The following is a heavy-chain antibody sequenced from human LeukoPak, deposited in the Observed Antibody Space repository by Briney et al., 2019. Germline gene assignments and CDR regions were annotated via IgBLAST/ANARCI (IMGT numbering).Heavy chain of an antibody. J-gene: IGHJ4*02. V-gene: IGHV4-59*01. Sequence: SETLSLTCTVSGSSISTNYWSWIRQPPGKGLEYIGYINYSGSTNYNPSLKSRVTISVDTSKNQSSLKLSSVTAADTAVYYCVGGSGWLRFDYWGQGTLVTVSS. CDR1: GSSISTNY. CDR2: INYSGST. D-gene: IGHD6-19*01. CDR3: VGGSGWLRFDY.